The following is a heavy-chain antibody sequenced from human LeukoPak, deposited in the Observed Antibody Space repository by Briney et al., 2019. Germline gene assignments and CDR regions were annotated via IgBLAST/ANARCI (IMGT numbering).Heavy chain of an antibody. D-gene: IGHD5-12*01. CDR3: ARNENSGWGYFDY. CDR2: IGGSNGIT. CDR1: RFTFNSYA. Sequence: GGSLRLSCAVSRFTFNSYAMSWVRQAPGKGLEWVSVIGGSNGITFYVGSVKGRFTISRDNSKDTLYLQMNSLRAEDTAVYYSARNENSGWGYFDYWGQGTLVTVSS. V-gene: IGHV3-23*01. J-gene: IGHJ4*02.